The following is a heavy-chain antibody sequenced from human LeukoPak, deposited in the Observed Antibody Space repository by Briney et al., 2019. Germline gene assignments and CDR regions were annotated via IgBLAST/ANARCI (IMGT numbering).Heavy chain of an antibody. CDR2: VKYDGSTT. Sequence: GGALRVSCAASGFTFSAYWMHWVRHAPGKGLVWVSRVKYDGSTTAYADSVKGRFTISRDNTRNILYLEMNSLRVEDTAVYYCARDLNWLLFDYWGQGALVTVSS. V-gene: IGHV3-74*01. CDR1: GFTFSAYW. D-gene: IGHD3/OR15-3a*01. J-gene: IGHJ4*02. CDR3: ARDLNWLLFDY.